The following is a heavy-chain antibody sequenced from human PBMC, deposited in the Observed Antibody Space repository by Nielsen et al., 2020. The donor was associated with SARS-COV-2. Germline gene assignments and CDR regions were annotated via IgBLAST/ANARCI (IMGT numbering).Heavy chain of an antibody. V-gene: IGHV3-7*01. CDR2: INKDGSEK. CDR3: SGAGYCSSTSCQNSYYYYGMDV. Sequence: WIRQPPGKGLEWVANINKDGSEKNYVASLKGRFTISRDNAKNSLYLQMTSLRAEDTAVYYCSGAGYCSSTSCQNSYYYYGMDVWGQGTTVTVSS. D-gene: IGHD2-2*01. J-gene: IGHJ6*02.